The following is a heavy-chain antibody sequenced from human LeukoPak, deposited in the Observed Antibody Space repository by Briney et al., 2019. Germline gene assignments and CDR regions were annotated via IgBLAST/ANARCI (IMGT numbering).Heavy chain of an antibody. V-gene: IGHV1-18*04. CDR3: ARASLLSAAGLLDV. J-gene: IGHJ6*04. D-gene: IGHD6-13*01. CDR1: GYTFTIYG. Sequence: ASVKVSCKASGYTFTIYGISWVRQAPGQGLEGMGWISAYNGNTNYAQKLQGRVTMTTDTSTSTAYMELRSLRSDDTAVYYCARASLLSAAGLLDVWGKGTTVTVSS. CDR2: ISAYNGNT.